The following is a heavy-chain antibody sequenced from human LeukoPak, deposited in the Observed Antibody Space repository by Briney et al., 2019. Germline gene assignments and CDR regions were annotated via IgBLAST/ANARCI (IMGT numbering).Heavy chain of an antibody. V-gene: IGHV4-59*01. J-gene: IGHJ6*02. Sequence: PSETLSLTCTVSGGSISPYYWNWLRQPPGKGLEWIGYIYYSGSTNYNPSLKSRVTISIDTSKNQFSLKLSSVIAADTAVYYCARPKRDDVGNSFYYYGMDVWGQGTTVTVSS. CDR2: IYYSGST. D-gene: IGHD4-23*01. CDR1: GGSISPYY. CDR3: ARPKRDDVGNSFYYYGMDV.